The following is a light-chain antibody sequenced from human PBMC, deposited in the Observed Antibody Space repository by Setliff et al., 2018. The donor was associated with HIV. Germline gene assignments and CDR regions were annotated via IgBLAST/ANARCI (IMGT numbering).Light chain of an antibody. CDR2: EVT. V-gene: IGLV2-23*02. J-gene: IGLJ1*01. CDR3: CSYAGTNMPYV. Sequence: QSALAQPASAPGLPGQSITISCTGTSSDVGSYSLVSWYQHHPGKAPKVMIYEVTKRPSGVSARFSGSKSGNTASLTISGLQAEDEADYYCCSYAGTNMPYVFGPGTKATVL. CDR1: SSDVGSYSL.